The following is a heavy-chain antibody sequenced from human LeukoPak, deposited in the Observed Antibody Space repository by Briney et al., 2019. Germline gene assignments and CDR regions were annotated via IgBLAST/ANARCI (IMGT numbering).Heavy chain of an antibody. D-gene: IGHD3-9*01. J-gene: IGHJ4*02. V-gene: IGHV1-18*01. CDR1: GYTFTSYG. Sequence: VASVNLSCKASGYTFTSYGISWVRQAPGQGLEWMGWISAYNGNTNYAQKLQGRVTMTTDTSTSTAYMELRSLRSDDTAVYYCARDPHYDILTGYNYFDYWGQGTLVTVSS. CDR2: ISAYNGNT. CDR3: ARDPHYDILTGYNYFDY.